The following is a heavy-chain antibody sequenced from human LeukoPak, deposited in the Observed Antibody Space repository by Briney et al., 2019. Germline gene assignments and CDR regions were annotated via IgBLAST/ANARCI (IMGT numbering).Heavy chain of an antibody. V-gene: IGHV4-39*07. CDR1: GGSISSSSYY. D-gene: IGHD1-26*01. Sequence: SETLSLTCTVSGGSISSSSYYWGWIRQPPGKGLEWIGSIYYSGSTYYNPSLKSRVTISVDTSKNQFSLKLSSVTAADTAVYYCARDQSGTGWELPYFDYWGQGTLVTVSS. CDR3: ARDQSGTGWELPYFDY. CDR2: IYYSGST. J-gene: IGHJ4*02.